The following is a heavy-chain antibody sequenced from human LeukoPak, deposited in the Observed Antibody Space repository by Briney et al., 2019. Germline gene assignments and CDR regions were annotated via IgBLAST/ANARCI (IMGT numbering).Heavy chain of an antibody. D-gene: IGHD3-3*01. J-gene: IGHJ4*02. CDR1: GGSISSSSYY. CDR3: ARHQFNHCDFWSGYFPYYFDY. CDR2: IYYSGST. V-gene: IGHV4-39*01. Sequence: SETLSLTCTVSGGSISSSSYYWGWIRQPPGTGLEWIGSIYYSGSTYYNPSLKSRVTISVDTSKNQFSLKLSSVTAADTAVYYCARHQFNHCDFWSGYFPYYFDYWGQGTLVTVSS.